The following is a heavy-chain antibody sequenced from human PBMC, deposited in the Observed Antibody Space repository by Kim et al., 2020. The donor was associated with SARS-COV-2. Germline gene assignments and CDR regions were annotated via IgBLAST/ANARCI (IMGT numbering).Heavy chain of an antibody. CDR3: TRVPGTTLAWWDAF. D-gene: IGHD1-1*01. V-gene: IGHV3-73*01. CDR1: GFIFSGSA. J-gene: IGHJ3*01. CDR2: IRSKANSYAT. Sequence: WGSLKLSCAASGFIFSGSAMHWVRQASGKGLEWVGRIRSKANSYATAYAASVKGRFTISRDDSKTTTYLQMNSLKTEDTAVDYCTRVPGTTLAWWDAF.